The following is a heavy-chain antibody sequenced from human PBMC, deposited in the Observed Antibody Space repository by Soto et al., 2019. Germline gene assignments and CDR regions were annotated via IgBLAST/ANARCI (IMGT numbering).Heavy chain of an antibody. V-gene: IGHV3-30*18. CDR2: ISYDGSNK. CDR3: ANYGDPHFDY. Sequence: QVQLVESGGGVLQPGRSLRLSCADSGFTFSSYGMHWVRQAPGKGLEWVAVISYDGSNKYYADSVKGRFTISRDNSKNTLYLQMNSLRAEDTAVYYCANYGDPHFDYWGQGTLVTVSS. D-gene: IGHD4-17*01. J-gene: IGHJ4*02. CDR1: GFTFSSYG.